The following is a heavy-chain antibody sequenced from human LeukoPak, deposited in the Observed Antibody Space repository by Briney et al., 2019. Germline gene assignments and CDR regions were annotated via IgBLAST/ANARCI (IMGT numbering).Heavy chain of an antibody. CDR3: ARLIPSSGRYYFDY. CDR1: GYSFSTYR. J-gene: IGHJ4*02. CDR2: IYPGDSHT. Sequence: GGSLKISCKGSGYSFSTYRIAWVRQMPGKGLEWMGIIYPGDSHTRYSPSFQGQVTISADKSSSTAYLQWSSLKASDTAIYYCARLIPSSGRYYFDYWGQGTLVTVSS. V-gene: IGHV5-51*01. D-gene: IGHD3-22*01.